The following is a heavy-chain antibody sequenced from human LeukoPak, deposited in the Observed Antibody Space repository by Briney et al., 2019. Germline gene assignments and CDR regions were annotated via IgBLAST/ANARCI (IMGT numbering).Heavy chain of an antibody. V-gene: IGHV4-61*05. CDR2: ISHSGT. CDR1: GVSINVSITRHY. D-gene: IGHD3-10*01. CDR3: ARRYYYNLGSFPFDF. Sequence: SETLSLTCAVSGVSINVSITRHYWGWIRQSPGKGLEWIGRISHSGTNYNPSLKSRVTVSLDTSKNQFSLKLNSVTAADTAVYYCARRYYYNLGSFPFDFWGQGTLVTVSS. J-gene: IGHJ4*02.